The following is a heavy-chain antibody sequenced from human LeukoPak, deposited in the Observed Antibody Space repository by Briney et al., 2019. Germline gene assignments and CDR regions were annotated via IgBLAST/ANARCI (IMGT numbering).Heavy chain of an antibody. J-gene: IGHJ4*02. CDR3: ARGSITMIVVVSRFDY. CDR2: ISSSSSYI. Sequence: GGSLRLSCAASGFTFSSHSMNWVRQAPGKGLEWVSSISSSSSYIYYADSVKGRFTISRDNAKNSLYLQMNSLRAEDTAVYYCARGSITMIVVVSRFDYWGQGTLVTVSS. V-gene: IGHV3-21*01. CDR1: GFTFSSHS. D-gene: IGHD3-22*01.